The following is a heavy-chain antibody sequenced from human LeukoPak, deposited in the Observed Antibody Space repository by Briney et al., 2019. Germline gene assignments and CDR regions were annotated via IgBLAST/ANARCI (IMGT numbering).Heavy chain of an antibody. D-gene: IGHD3-22*01. CDR3: ARVERYDSSGYLGYYFDY. V-gene: IGHV1-69*13. J-gene: IGHJ4*02. CDR1: GGTFSSYA. Sequence: ASVKVSCKAPGGTFSSYAISWVRQAPGQGLEWMGGIIPIFGTANYAQKFQGRVTITADESTSTAYMELSSLRSEDTAVYYCARVERYDSSGYLGYYFDYWGQGTLVTVSS. CDR2: IIPIFGTA.